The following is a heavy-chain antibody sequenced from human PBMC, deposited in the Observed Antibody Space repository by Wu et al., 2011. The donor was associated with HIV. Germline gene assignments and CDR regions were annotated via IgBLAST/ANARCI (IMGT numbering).Heavy chain of an antibody. Sequence: QVQLVQSGAEVKKPGAPVKVSCKASGYTFTSYYMHWVRQAPGQGLEWMGIINPSGGSTSYAQKFQGRVTMTRDTSTSTVYMELSSLRSEDTAVYYCARDQVNYASPHWYFDLWDRGTLVTVSS. CDR1: GYTFTSYY. J-gene: IGHJ2*01. V-gene: IGHV1-46*01. CDR3: ARDQVNYASPHWYFDL. D-gene: IGHD1-7*01. CDR2: INPSGGST.